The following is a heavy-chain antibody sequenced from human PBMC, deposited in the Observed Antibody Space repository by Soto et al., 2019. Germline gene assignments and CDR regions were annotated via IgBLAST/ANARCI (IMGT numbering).Heavy chain of an antibody. J-gene: IGHJ6*02. CDR2: ISGSGGST. CDR1: GFTFSSYA. Sequence: GGSLRLSCAASGFTFSSYAMSWVRQAPGKGLEWVSAISGSGGSTYYADSVKGRFTISRDNSKNTLYLQMNSLRAEDTAVYYCAKAGGGYCSSTSCYKRLVEYYYYYGMDVWGQGTTVTSP. CDR3: AKAGGGYCSSTSCYKRLVEYYYYYGMDV. D-gene: IGHD2-2*02. V-gene: IGHV3-23*01.